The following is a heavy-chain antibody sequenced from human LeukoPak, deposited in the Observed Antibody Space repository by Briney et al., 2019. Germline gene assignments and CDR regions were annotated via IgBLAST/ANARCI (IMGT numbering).Heavy chain of an antibody. D-gene: IGHD4-11*01. Sequence: SETLSLTCTVSGGSISSYYWSWIRQPAGKGLEWIGRIYTSGSTNYNPSLKSRVTMSVDTSKNQFSLKLSPVTAADTAVYYCARGGTRGDSNYDYYYYMDVWGKGTTVTVSS. CDR1: GGSISSYY. V-gene: IGHV4-4*07. J-gene: IGHJ6*03. CDR2: IYTSGST. CDR3: ARGGTRGDSNYDYYYYMDV.